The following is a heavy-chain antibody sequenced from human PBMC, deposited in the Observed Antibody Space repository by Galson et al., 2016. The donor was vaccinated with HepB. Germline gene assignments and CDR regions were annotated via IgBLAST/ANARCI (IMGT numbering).Heavy chain of an antibody. J-gene: IGHJ5*02. D-gene: IGHD3-3*01. CDR2: ISYDGINK. Sequence: SLRLSCAASGFTFSSYTFHWVRQAPSKGLEWVAVISYDGINKYYGDSVKGRFTVSRDNSKSTLDLQMNSLRVEDTAVYYCARARASFGVATAYNWFDPWGQGALVTVSS. CDR1: GFTFSSYT. CDR3: ARARASFGVATAYNWFDP. V-gene: IGHV3-30*04.